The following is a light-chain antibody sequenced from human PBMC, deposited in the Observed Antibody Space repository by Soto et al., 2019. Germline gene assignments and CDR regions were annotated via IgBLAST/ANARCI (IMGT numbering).Light chain of an antibody. V-gene: IGLV1-40*01. CDR2: DNT. CDR3: QSYDSSLSGSRV. CDR1: SSNIGAGYD. J-gene: IGLJ2*01. Sequence: QSVLTQPPSVSGAPGQRVTISCTGSSSNIGAGYDVHWYQQLPGTAPKLLIYDNTARPSGVPDRFSGSKSGTSASLAITGLQAEDEADYYCQSYDSSLSGSRVFGGGTKLTVL.